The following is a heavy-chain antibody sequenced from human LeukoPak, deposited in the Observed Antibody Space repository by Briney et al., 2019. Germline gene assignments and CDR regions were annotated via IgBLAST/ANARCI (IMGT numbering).Heavy chain of an antibody. CDR3: ARYDILTSTLDY. J-gene: IGHJ4*02. Sequence: GGSLRLSCAASGFTFSSYSMNWVRQAPGKGLEWVSSISSSSGYIYYADSVKGRFTISRDNAKNSLYLQMNSLRAEDTAVYYCARYDILTSTLDYWGQGTLVTVSS. CDR2: ISSSSGYI. D-gene: IGHD3-9*01. CDR1: GFTFSSYS. V-gene: IGHV3-21*01.